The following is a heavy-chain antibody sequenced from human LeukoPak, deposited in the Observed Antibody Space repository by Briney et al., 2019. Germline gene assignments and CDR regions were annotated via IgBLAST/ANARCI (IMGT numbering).Heavy chain of an antibody. V-gene: IGHV3-21*01. D-gene: IGHD6-19*01. CDR3: ARGASVVAGSDDVFDI. CDR1: GFTFSRNS. CDR2: ISTSSSYI. Sequence: GGSLRLSCAASGFTFSRNSMNWVRQAPGKGLEWVSSISTSSSYIYYADSVKGRFTISRDNAKKSLYLQMNSLRADDTAVYYCARGASVVAGSDDVFDIWGQGTMVTVSS. J-gene: IGHJ3*02.